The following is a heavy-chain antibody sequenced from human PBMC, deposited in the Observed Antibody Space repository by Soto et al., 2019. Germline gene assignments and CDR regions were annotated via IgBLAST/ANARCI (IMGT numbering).Heavy chain of an antibody. CDR3: AKQGRDYNTMSDY. CDR2: IYPGDSDA. V-gene: IGHV5-51*01. D-gene: IGHD3-10*01. J-gene: IGHJ4*02. CDR1: GYTFSKYW. Sequence: GESLKISCKGSGYTFSKYWIGWLRQTPGKVLEWMGMIYPGDSDARYSPSFEGQVTFSVDKSINTAYLQWNSLKASDTAMYYCAKQGRDYNTMSDYWGQATLVTVSS.